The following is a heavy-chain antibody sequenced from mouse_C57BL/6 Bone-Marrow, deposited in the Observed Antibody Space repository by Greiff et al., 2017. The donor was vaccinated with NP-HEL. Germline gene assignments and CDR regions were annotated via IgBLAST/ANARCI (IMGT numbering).Heavy chain of an antibody. CDR1: GFNIKNTY. Sequence: EVQLQQSVAELVRPGASVKLSCTASGFNIKNTYMPWVKQRPEQGLEWIGRIDPANGNTTYAPKFQGKATITADTSSNTAYLQLSSLTSEDTAIYYCAISFYDYDRFADWGKGTLVTVSA. D-gene: IGHD2-4*01. CDR3: AISFYDYDRFAD. V-gene: IGHV14-3*01. J-gene: IGHJ3*01. CDR2: IDPANGNT.